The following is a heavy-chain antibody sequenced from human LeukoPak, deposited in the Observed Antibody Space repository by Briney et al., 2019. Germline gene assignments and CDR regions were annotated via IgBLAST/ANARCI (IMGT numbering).Heavy chain of an antibody. CDR1: GGSFSGYY. Sequence: PSETLSLTCAVYGGSFSGYYWSWIRQHPGKGLEWIGYIYYSGSTYYNPSLKSRVTISVDTSKNQFSLKLSSVTAADTAVYYCARAPPYYYDSSGYYDDVFDIWGQGKMVTVSS. D-gene: IGHD3-22*01. CDR3: ARAPPYYYDSSGYYDDVFDI. CDR2: IYYSGST. V-gene: IGHV4-31*11. J-gene: IGHJ3*02.